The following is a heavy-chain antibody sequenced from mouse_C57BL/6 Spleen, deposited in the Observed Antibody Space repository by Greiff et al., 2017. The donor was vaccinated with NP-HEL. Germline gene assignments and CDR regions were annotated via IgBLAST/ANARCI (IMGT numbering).Heavy chain of an antibody. Sequence: QVQLQQPGAELVKPGASVKLSCKASGYTFTSYWMHWVKQRPGQGLEWIGMIHPNSGSTNSNEKFKSKATLTVDKSSSTAYMQLSSLTSEDSAVYYCAREGTLYFDYWGQGTTLTVSS. CDR1: GYTFTSYW. D-gene: IGHD3-3*01. J-gene: IGHJ2*01. CDR3: AREGTLYFDY. CDR2: IHPNSGST. V-gene: IGHV1-64*01.